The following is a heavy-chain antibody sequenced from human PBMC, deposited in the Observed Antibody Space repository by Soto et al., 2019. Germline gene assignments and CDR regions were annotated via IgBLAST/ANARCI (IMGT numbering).Heavy chain of an antibody. Sequence: EVQLVESGGGLVQPGRSPRLSCAASGFTFDDYAMHWVRQAPGKGLEWVSGISLNSGTIGHAESVKGRFTISRDNAKNSLYLQMNSLRAEDTALYYCAKDKGSSGYAVFFDYWGQGALVTVSS. J-gene: IGHJ4*02. D-gene: IGHD3-22*01. CDR3: AKDKGSSGYAVFFDY. CDR1: GFTFDDYA. CDR2: ISLNSGTI. V-gene: IGHV3-9*01.